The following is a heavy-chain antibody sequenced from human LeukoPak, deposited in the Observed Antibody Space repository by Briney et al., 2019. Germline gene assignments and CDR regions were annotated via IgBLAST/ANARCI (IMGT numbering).Heavy chain of an antibody. J-gene: IGHJ4*02. D-gene: IGHD6-13*01. CDR1: GFTFSSYW. CDR2: INTDGSST. Sequence: GGSLRLSCAASGFTFSSYWMHWVRHAPGKGLVWVSRINTDGSSTSYADSVKGRFTISRDNSKNTLYLQMNSLRAEDTAVYYCARDRHSSSCQDYWGQGTLVTVSS. CDR3: ARDRHSSSCQDY. V-gene: IGHV3-74*01.